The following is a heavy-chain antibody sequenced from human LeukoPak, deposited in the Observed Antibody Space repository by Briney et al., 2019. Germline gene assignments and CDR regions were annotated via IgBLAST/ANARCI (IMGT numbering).Heavy chain of an antibody. D-gene: IGHD6-13*01. CDR2: IYYSGST. J-gene: IGHJ4*02. Sequence: SETLSLTCTVSGGSISSSSYYWGWIRQPPGKGLEWIGSIYYSGSTYYNPSLKSRVTISVDTSKNQFSLKLSSVTAADTAVYYCARMGIAAAVGGHWGQGTLVTVSP. CDR1: GGSISSSSYY. V-gene: IGHV4-39*01. CDR3: ARMGIAAAVGGH.